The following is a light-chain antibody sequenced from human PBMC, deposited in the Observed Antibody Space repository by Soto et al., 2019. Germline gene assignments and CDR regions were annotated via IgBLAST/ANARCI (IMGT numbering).Light chain of an antibody. J-gene: IGKJ5*01. Sequence: EIVLTQSPGTLSLSPGERATLSCRASQSLXXXXLAWFQQKPGQTPRLLIYSASNRATGIPDRFSGSGSGXDXXXXXXXXXXXDFVVYYCXXNGSLPITFGQGTRLEIK. V-gene: IGKV3-20*01. CDR2: SAS. CDR3: XXNGSLPIT. CDR1: QSLXXXX.